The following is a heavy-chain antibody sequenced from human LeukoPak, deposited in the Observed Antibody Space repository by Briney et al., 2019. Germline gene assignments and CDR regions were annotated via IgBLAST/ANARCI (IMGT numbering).Heavy chain of an antibody. CDR1: GYTFTSYD. CDR2: MYPNSGNT. D-gene: IGHD1-26*01. J-gene: IGHJ3*02. CDR3: AFGMQGATFAYDAFGI. V-gene: IGHV1-8*01. Sequence: ASVKVSCKASGYTFTSYDINWVRQATGQGLEWMGWMYPNSGNTGYAQKFQGRVTMTRNTPISTAYMELSSLRSEDTAVYYCAFGMQGATFAYDAFGIWGQGTMVTVSS.